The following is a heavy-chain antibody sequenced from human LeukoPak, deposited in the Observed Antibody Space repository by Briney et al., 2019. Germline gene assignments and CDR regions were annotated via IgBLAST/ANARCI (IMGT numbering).Heavy chain of an antibody. CDR3: ARIGYSSTFDY. CDR1: GYTLTGYY. Sequence: ASVKVSCKASGYTLTGYYLHWVRQAPGQGLEWMGWINANTGGTNYAQKFQGKFTMTRDTSITTVYMELSRLAFDDTAVYFCARIGYSSTFDYWGQGTLVTVSS. D-gene: IGHD6-13*01. CDR2: INANTGGT. J-gene: IGHJ4*02. V-gene: IGHV1-2*02.